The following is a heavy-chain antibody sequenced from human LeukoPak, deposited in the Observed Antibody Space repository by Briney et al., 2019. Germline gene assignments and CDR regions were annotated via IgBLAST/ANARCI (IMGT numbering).Heavy chain of an antibody. J-gene: IGHJ5*02. V-gene: IGHV4-39*01. D-gene: IGHD6-19*01. CDR1: GGSISSSSYY. Sequence: SETLYLTCTVSGGSISSSSYYWGWIRQPPGKGLEWIGSIYYSGSTYYNPSLKSRVTISVDTSKNQFSLKLSSVTAADTAVYYCARLMSSGWYLDWFDPWGQGTLVTVSS. CDR3: ARLMSSGWYLDWFDP. CDR2: IYYSGST.